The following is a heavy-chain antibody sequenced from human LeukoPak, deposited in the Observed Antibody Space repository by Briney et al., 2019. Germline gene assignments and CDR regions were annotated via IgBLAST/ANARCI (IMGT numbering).Heavy chain of an antibody. CDR1: QFSFRTSD. Sequence: PGGSLRLSCAASQFSFRTSDMIWVRQAPGKGLEWISYISYSGLTIFYADSVKGRFTISRDNAKNSLYLQMNSLRSDDTAVYYCASDTDTRYDSSGYYYYYYYMDVWGKGTTVTISS. D-gene: IGHD3-22*01. CDR2: ISYSGLTI. J-gene: IGHJ6*03. CDR3: ASDTDTRYDSSGYYYYYYYMDV. V-gene: IGHV3-48*03.